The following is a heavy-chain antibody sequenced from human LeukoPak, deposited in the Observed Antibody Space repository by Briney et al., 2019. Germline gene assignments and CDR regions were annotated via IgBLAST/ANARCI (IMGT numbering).Heavy chain of an antibody. D-gene: IGHD4-17*01. V-gene: IGHV1-8*01. CDR3: ARGGEYDYYYYGMDV. Sequence: EASVKVSCKASGYTFTSYDINWVRQATGQGLEWMGWMNPNSGNTGYAQKFQGRVTMTRNTSISTAYMELSSLRSEDTAVYYCARGGEYDYYYYGMDVWGQGTTVTVSS. CDR2: MNPNSGNT. CDR1: GYTFTSYD. J-gene: IGHJ6*02.